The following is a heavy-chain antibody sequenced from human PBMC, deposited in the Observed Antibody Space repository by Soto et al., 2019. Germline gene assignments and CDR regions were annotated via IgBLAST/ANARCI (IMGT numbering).Heavy chain of an antibody. D-gene: IGHD2-21*01. CDR3: ARIGTYCGGDCYSYYYYYMDV. J-gene: IGHJ6*03. Sequence: GGSLRLSCAASGFTFSSYWMHWVRQAPGKGLVWVSRINSDGSSTSYADSVKGRFTISRDNAKNTLYLQMNSLRAEDTAVYYCARIGTYCGGDCYSYYYYYMDVWGKGTTVTVSS. CDR2: INSDGSST. CDR1: GFTFSSYW. V-gene: IGHV3-74*01.